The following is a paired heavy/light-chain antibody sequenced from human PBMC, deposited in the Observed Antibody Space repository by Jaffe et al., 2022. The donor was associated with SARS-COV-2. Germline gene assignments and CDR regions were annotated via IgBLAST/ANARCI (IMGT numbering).Light chain of an antibody. CDR1: ALPNQY. CDR2: KDS. J-gene: IGLJ2*01. Sequence: SYELTQPPSVSVSPGQTARITCSGDALPNQYAYWYQQKPGQAPVMVICKDSERPSGIPERFSGSSSGTTVTLAISGVQAEDEADYYCQSADSSAAWVFGGGTKLTVL. V-gene: IGLV3-25*03. CDR3: QSADSSAAWV.
Heavy chain of an antibody. V-gene: IGHV3-15*01. CDR2: IKRKSDGGTT. Sequence: EVQLVESGGGLVKPGGSLRLSCAASGITFSNAWLNWVRQAPGKGLEWVGRIKRKSDGGTTDYGAPAKGRFTISRDDSRDTLYLLMNSLKTEDTAVYYCTTGPMEVVSQGVFDYWGQGTLVTVSS. CDR1: GITFSNAW. D-gene: IGHD2-15*01. J-gene: IGHJ4*02. CDR3: TTGPMEVVSQGVFDY.